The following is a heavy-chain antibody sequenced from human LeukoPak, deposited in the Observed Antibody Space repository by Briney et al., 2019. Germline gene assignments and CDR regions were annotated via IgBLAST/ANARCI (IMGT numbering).Heavy chain of an antibody. Sequence: GGSLRLSCAASGFTFSSYAMHWVRQAPGKGLEWVAVISYDGSNKYYADSVKGRFTISRDNSKNTLYLQMNSLRAEDTAVYYCASAAGWELGYWGQGTLVTVSS. D-gene: IGHD3-10*01. CDR1: GFTFSSYA. V-gene: IGHV3-30-3*01. CDR2: ISYDGSNK. J-gene: IGHJ4*02. CDR3: ASAAGWELGY.